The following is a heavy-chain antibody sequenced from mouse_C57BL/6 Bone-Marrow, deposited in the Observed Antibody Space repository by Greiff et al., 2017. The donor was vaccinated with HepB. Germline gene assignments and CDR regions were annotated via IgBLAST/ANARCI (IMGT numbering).Heavy chain of an antibody. CDR3: ARGRDVYFDV. CDR1: GYAFTNYL. D-gene: IGHD1-1*01. J-gene: IGHJ1*03. Sequence: QVQLQQSGAELVRPGTSVKVSCKASGYAFTNYLIEWVKQRPGQGLEWIGVINPGSGGTNYNEKFKGKATLTADKSSSTAYMQLSSLTSEDSAVYFCARGRDVYFDVWGTGTTVTVSS. CDR2: INPGSGGT. V-gene: IGHV1-54*01.